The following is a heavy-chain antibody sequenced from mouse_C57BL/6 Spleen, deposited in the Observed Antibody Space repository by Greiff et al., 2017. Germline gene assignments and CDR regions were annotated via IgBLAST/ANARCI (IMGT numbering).Heavy chain of an antibody. CDR1: GYTFTDYN. J-gene: IGHJ2*01. D-gene: IGHD1-1*01. CDR2: INPNNGGT. V-gene: IGHV1-22*01. Sequence: EVKLVESGPELVKPGASVKLSCKASGYTFTDYNMHWVKQSHGKSLEWIGYINPNNGGTSYNQKFKGKATLTVNKSSSTAYMELRSLTSEDSAVYYCAGRGKNYGSSDYWGQGTTLTVSS. CDR3: AGRGKNYGSSDY.